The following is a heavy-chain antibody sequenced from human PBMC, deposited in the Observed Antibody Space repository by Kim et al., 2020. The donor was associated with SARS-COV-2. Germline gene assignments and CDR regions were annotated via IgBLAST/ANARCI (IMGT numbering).Heavy chain of an antibody. CDR1: GFTFSSYA. V-gene: IGHV3-30-3*01. CDR2: ISYDGSNK. J-gene: IGHJ3*02. Sequence: GGSLRLSCAASGFTFSSYAMHWVRQAPGKGLEWVAVISYDGSNKYYADSVKGRFTISRDNSKNTLYLQMNSLRAEDTAVYYCARGPCTNGVCSLSTDAFDIWGQGTMVTVSS. CDR3: ARGPCTNGVCSLSTDAFDI. D-gene: IGHD2-8*01.